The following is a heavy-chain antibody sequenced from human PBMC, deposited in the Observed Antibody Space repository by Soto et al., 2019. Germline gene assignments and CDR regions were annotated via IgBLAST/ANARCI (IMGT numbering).Heavy chain of an antibody. CDR1: GYTFTSCA. CDR2: INAGNGNT. CDR3: ARWIQLWRVFRFDP. J-gene: IGHJ5*02. D-gene: IGHD5-18*01. V-gene: IGHV1-3*01. Sequence: ASVKVYCKASGYTFTSCAIQWVRQAPGQRLEWMGWINAGNGNTKYSQKFQGRVTITRDTSASTAYMKLSSVTAADTAVYYCARWIQLWRVFRFDPWGQGTLVTVSS.